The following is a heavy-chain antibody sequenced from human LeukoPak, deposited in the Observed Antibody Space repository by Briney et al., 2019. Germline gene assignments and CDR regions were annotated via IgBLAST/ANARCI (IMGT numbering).Heavy chain of an antibody. J-gene: IGHJ4*02. CDR2: INHSGNT. D-gene: IGHD3-22*01. V-gene: IGHV4-34*01. CDR1: GGSLSGCY. CDR3: ARDHNYDSSGYFLYY. Sequence: PSETLSLTCAVYGGSLSGCYWNWIRQPPGKGLEWIGEINHSGNTNYNPSLKSRVTMSVDTSKNQFSLRLSSVTAADTAVYYCARDHNYDSSGYFLYYWGQGTLVTVSS.